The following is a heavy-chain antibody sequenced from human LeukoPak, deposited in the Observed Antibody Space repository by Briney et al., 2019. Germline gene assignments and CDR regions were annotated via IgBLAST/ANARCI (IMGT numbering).Heavy chain of an antibody. D-gene: IGHD6-13*01. CDR1: GFTFSSYA. Sequence: GGSLRLSCAASGFTFSSYAMSWVRQAPGKGLEWVSAISGGGASTYYADSVKGRFTISRDNSKNTLYLQMNSLRAEDTAVYYCAKTYSSRIASSWFDPWGQGTLVTVSS. J-gene: IGHJ5*02. V-gene: IGHV3-23*01. CDR2: ISGGGAST. CDR3: AKTYSSRIASSWFDP.